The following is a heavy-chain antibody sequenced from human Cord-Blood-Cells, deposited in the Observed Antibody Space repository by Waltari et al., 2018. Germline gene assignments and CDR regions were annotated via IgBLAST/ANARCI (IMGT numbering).Heavy chain of an antibody. J-gene: IGHJ4*02. CDR2: VKPIFGRA. Sequence: QVQLVQSGAEVKKPGSSVKVSCKASGGTFSSYAISWVRQAPGQGLGWMGGVKPIFGRANYAQEVQGRVTITAEESTSTAYMELSSLRAEDTAVYYCAREIFGDGYNDYWGQGTLVTVSS. D-gene: IGHD3-3*01. CDR1: GGTFSSYA. CDR3: AREIFGDGYNDY. V-gene: IGHV1-69*12.